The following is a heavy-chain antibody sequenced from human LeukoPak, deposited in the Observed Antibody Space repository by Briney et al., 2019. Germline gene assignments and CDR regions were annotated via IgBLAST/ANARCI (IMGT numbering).Heavy chain of an antibody. CDR1: GFTFSSYA. Sequence: GGSLRLSCAASGFTFSSYAMSWVRQAPGKGLEWVSAISGSGGSTYYADSVKGRFTISRDNSKNTLYLQMNSLRAEDTAVYYCAKDGIFFHYYDSSGYSHLDSWGQGTLVTVSS. CDR3: AKDGIFFHYYDSSGYSHLDS. CDR2: ISGSGGST. V-gene: IGHV3-23*01. J-gene: IGHJ4*02. D-gene: IGHD3-22*01.